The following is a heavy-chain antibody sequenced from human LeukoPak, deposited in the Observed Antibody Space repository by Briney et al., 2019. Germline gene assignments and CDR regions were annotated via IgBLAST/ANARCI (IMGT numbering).Heavy chain of an antibody. CDR3: ARDPSVTQFDY. V-gene: IGHV4-59*12. CDR1: GGSISSYY. CDR2: IYYSGTT. Sequence: PSETLSLTCTVSGGSISSYYWSWIRQPPGKGLEWIGYIYYSGTTNYNPSLKSRVTISVDTSKNQFSLKLSSVTAADTAVYYCARDPSVTQFDYWGQGTLVTVSS. J-gene: IGHJ4*02. D-gene: IGHD4-11*01.